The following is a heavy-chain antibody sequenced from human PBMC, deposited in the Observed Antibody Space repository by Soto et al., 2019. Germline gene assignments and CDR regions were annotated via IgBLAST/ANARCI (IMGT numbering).Heavy chain of an antibody. CDR1: GDSIGGSSDN. J-gene: IGHJ4*02. CDR2: ITNNGGT. CDR3: ASRYRPSEFDH. V-gene: IGHV4-39*01. D-gene: IGHD3-9*01. Sequence: AETLSLTCSVAGDSIGGSSDNWGWIRQSPGEGLEWIARITNNGGTQYNPSLKSRGTIFVGTSRNEYSLKETSVNAAHTGTYFWASRYRPSEFDHWGQRSMVTVSS.